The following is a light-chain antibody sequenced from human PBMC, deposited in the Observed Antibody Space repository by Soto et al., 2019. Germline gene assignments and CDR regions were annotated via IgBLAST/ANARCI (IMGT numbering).Light chain of an antibody. CDR2: EVS. Sequence: QSVLTQPPSASGSHGQSVTISCTGTSSDVGGYNSVSWYQQHPGKAPKLMIYEVSKRPSGVPDRFSGSKSGNTASLTVSGLQAEDEADYYCSSYAGSYSLVFGGGTKVTVL. CDR1: SSDVGGYNS. V-gene: IGLV2-8*01. J-gene: IGLJ2*01. CDR3: SSYAGSYSLV.